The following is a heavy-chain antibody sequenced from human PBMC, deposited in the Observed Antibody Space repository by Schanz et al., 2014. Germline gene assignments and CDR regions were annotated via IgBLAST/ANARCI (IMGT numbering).Heavy chain of an antibody. CDR3: ARGIITMVRGGDVGAFDI. J-gene: IGHJ3*02. Sequence: VQLLESGGTVVQPGGSLRLSCAASGFTFNFYGIHWVRQAPGKGLEWVTVISYDGSSKNHADSVQGRFTISRDNSKNALYLQMDSLRAEDTAVYYCARGIITMVRGGDVGAFDIWGQGTMVTVSS. V-gene: IGHV3-33*08. CDR1: GFTFNFYG. D-gene: IGHD3-10*01. CDR2: ISYDGSSK.